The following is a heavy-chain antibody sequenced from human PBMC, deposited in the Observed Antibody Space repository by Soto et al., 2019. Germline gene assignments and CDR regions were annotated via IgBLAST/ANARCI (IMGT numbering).Heavy chain of an antibody. Sequence: SCKASGYTFTSYYMHWVRQAPGQGLEWMGIINPSGGSTSYAQKFQGRVTMTRDTSTSTVYMELSSLRSEDTAVYYCARRAETNGWNGFGADKYYFDFWGQGPLVAVSS. D-gene: IGHD1-1*01. CDR3: ARRAETNGWNGFGADKYYFDF. J-gene: IGHJ4*02. CDR2: INPSGGST. CDR1: GYTFTSYY. V-gene: IGHV1-46*01.